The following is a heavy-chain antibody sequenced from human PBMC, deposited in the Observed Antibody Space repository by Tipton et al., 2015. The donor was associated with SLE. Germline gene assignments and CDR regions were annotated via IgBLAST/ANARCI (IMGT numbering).Heavy chain of an antibody. V-gene: IGHV4-61*02. CDR1: GGSISSGSYY. J-gene: IGHJ2*01. CDR2: IYTSGST. Sequence: TLSLTCTVSGGSISSGSYYWRWIRQPAGKGLEWIGSIYTSGSTNYNPSLKSRVTISVDTSKNQFSLKLSSVTAADTAVYYCARVAQDWYFDLWGRGTLVTVSS. CDR3: ARVAQDWYFDL.